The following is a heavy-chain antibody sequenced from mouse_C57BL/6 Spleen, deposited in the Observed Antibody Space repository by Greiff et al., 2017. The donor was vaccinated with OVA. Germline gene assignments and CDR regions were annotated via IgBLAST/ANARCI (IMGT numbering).Heavy chain of an antibody. CDR3: ARELGHYFDY. Sequence: VKVVESGPELVKPGASVKISCKASGYAFSSSWMNWVKQRPGKGLEWIGRIYPGDGDTNYNGKFKGKATLTADKSSSTAYMQLSSLTSEDSAVYFCARELGHYFDYWGQGTTLTVSS. CDR2: IYPGDGDT. V-gene: IGHV1-82*01. J-gene: IGHJ2*01. D-gene: IGHD4-1*01. CDR1: GYAFSSSW.